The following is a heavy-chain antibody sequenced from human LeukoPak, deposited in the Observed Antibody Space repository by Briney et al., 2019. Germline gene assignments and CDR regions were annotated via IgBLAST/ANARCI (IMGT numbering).Heavy chain of an antibody. CDR3: ARDRSPRQYLGSSGYIY. J-gene: IGHJ4*02. V-gene: IGHV1-69*13. D-gene: IGHD3-22*01. Sequence: ASVKVSCKASGGTFSSYAISWVQQAPGQGLEWMGGIIPIFGTANYAQKFQGRVTITADESTSTAYMELSSLRSEDTAVYYCARDRSPRQYLGSSGYIYWGQGTLVTVSS. CDR2: IIPIFGTA. CDR1: GGTFSSYA.